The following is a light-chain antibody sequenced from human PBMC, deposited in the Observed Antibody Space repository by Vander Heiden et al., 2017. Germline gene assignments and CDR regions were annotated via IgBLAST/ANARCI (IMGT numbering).Light chain of an antibody. CDR3: QQYYATPLT. Sequence: DVVMTQSPDSLVVSLGWSAIINCKSSQTVLYDSDNKNYLAWYRQKPGQPPKLLISWASTRESGVPDRFSGSGSGTDFTLTISSLQAEDVAIYYCQQYYATPLTFGGGTKVEIK. CDR2: WAS. J-gene: IGKJ4*01. V-gene: IGKV4-1*01. CDR1: QTVLYDSDNKNY.